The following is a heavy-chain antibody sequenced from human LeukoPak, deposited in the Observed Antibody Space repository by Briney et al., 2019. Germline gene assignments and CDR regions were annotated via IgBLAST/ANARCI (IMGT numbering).Heavy chain of an antibody. CDR3: ARAVDTITLGAFDI. Sequence: GASVKVSCKASGGTFSSYAISWVRQAPGQGLEWMGGIIPIFGTANYAQKLPGRVTITTDESTSTAYMELSSLRSEDTAVYYCARAVDTITLGAFDIWGQGTMVTVSS. V-gene: IGHV1-69*05. CDR1: GGTFSSYA. D-gene: IGHD5-18*01. J-gene: IGHJ3*02. CDR2: IIPIFGTA.